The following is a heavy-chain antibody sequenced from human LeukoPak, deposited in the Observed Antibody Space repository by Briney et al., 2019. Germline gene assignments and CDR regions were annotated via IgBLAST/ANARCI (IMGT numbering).Heavy chain of an antibody. Sequence: PGGSLRLSCAASGFTFSDYYMSRIRQAPGKGLEWVSYISSSGSTIYYADSVKGRFTISRDNAKNSLYLQMNSLRAEDTAVYYCARDRQDYVWGSYRDYWGQGTLVTVSS. J-gene: IGHJ4*02. V-gene: IGHV3-11*01. CDR2: ISSSGSTI. D-gene: IGHD3-16*02. CDR3: ARDRQDYVWGSYRDY. CDR1: GFTFSDYY.